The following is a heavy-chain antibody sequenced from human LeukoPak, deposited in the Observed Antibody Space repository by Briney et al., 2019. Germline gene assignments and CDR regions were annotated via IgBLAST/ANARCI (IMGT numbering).Heavy chain of an antibody. CDR1: GYTFTGYD. CDR3: ARGVIASDYYMDV. V-gene: IGHV1-2*02. CDR2: INPNSGVT. J-gene: IGHJ6*03. D-gene: IGHD2-15*01. Sequence: ASVKVSCKTSGYTFTGYDIHWVRQAPGQGLEWMGWINPNSGVTNNAQKFQGRVTMTRDTSISTAYMELSRLRFDDTAVYYCARGVIASDYYMDVWGKGTTVTVSS.